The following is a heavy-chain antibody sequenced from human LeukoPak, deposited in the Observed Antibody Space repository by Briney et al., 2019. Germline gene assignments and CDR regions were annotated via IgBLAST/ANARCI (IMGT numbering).Heavy chain of an antibody. V-gene: IGHV3-73*01. D-gene: IGHD5/OR15-5a*01. CDR3: ARRVGDSYPYGLDV. CDR2: IRSKPYDYAT. Sequence: GGPLKLSCAASGFTFSASPIHWVRQASDKGLEWVGRIRSKPYDYATAFAESVKGRFTISRDDSENTAYLEMNSLKTEDTAVYYCARRVGDSYPYGLDVWGQGTPVTVSS. J-gene: IGHJ6*02. CDR1: GFTFSASP.